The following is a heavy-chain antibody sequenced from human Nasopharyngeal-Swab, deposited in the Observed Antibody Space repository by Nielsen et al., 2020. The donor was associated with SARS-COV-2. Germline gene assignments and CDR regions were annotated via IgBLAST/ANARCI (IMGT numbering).Heavy chain of an antibody. CDR1: GGSFSGYY. CDR3: ARGRGITVTTPSPVFDY. Sequence: SETLSLTCAVYGGSFSGYYWGWIRQSTGKGLEWIGEINHRGSINYNLSPKSRVTISVETSKNQFSLKLRSVTAADTAVYYCARGRGITVTTPSPVFDYWGQGTLVTVSS. D-gene: IGHD1-20*01. V-gene: IGHV4-34*01. CDR2: INHRGSI. J-gene: IGHJ4*02.